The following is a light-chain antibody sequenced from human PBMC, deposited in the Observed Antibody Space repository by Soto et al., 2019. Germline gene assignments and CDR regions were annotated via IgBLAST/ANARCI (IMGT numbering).Light chain of an antibody. CDR1: QGISSW. V-gene: IGKV1-12*01. CDR2: SAS. J-gene: IGKJ1*01. CDR3: QESYSALWGT. Sequence: DIQMTQSPSSVSASVGDRVTITCRASQGISSWLVWYQQKPGKAPKALIYSASSLHSGVPSRFSGSGSGTDFTLTISSLQPEDFATYYCQESYSALWGTCGQGTKVDIK.